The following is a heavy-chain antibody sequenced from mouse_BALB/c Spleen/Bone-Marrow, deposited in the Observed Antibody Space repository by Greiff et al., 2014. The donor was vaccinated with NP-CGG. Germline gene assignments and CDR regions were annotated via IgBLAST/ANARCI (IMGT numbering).Heavy chain of an antibody. V-gene: IGHV14-3*02. Sequence: EVKLVESGAELVKPGASVKLSCTASGFNIKDTYMYWVKQRPEQGLEWIGRIDPANGNTKYDPKFQDKATITADTSSNTAYLQLSSLTSEDTAVYYCAGYYYGSSLFAYWGQGTLVTVSA. CDR3: AGYYYGSSLFAY. CDR1: GFNIKDTY. CDR2: IDPANGNT. J-gene: IGHJ3*01. D-gene: IGHD1-1*01.